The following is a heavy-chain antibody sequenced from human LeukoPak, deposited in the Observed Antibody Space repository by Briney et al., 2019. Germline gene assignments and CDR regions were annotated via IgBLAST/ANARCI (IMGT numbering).Heavy chain of an antibody. V-gene: IGHV3-7*01. J-gene: IGHJ4*02. CDR3: AREGYCSGGICAFDY. CDR1: GFTFSNYW. D-gene: IGHD2-15*01. Sequence: PGGSLRLSCAASGFTFSNYWMNWVRQAPGKGLEWVAKIKQDGSEKYYVDSVKGRFTISRDNAKNSLYLQMSYLRAEDTAVYYCAREGYCSGGICAFDYRGQGTLVIVSS. CDR2: IKQDGSEK.